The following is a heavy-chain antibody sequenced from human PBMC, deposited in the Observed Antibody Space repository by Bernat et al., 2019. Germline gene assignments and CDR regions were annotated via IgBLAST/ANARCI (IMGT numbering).Heavy chain of an antibody. CDR1: GGSFSGYY. CDR2: INHSGST. V-gene: IGHV4-34*01. D-gene: IGHD2-15*01. J-gene: IGHJ4*02. CDR3: ARGYCSGGSCYGGVDSYYFDY. Sequence: QVQLQQWGAGLLKPSETLSLTCAVYGGSFSGYYWSWIRQPPGKGLEWIGEINHSGSTNYNPSLKSRVTISVDTSKNQFSLKLSSVTAADTAVYYCARGYCSGGSCYGGVDSYYFDYWGQGTLVTVSS.